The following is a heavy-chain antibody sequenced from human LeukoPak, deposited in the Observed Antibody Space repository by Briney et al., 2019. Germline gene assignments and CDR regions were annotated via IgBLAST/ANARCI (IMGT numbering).Heavy chain of an antibody. CDR2: ISGSSAST. CDR3: AKLDYYDTH. V-gene: IGHV3-23*01. J-gene: IGHJ4*02. CDR1: GFTFSSYA. Sequence: GGSLRLSCAASGFTFSSYAMSWVRQAPGKGLEWVSSISGSSASTYYADSVKGRFTISRDNSKNTLYLQMNSLRAEDTAVYFCAKLDYYDTHWGQGTLVTVSS. D-gene: IGHD3-22*01.